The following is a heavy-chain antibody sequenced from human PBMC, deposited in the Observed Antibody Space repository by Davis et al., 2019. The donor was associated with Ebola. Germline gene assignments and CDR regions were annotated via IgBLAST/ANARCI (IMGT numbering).Heavy chain of an antibody. Sequence: GESLKISCAASGFTFAIYWMSWVRQAPGKGLEWVANIKQDGSEKYYVDSVKGRFTISRDNAKNSLYLQMNSLRAEDTAVYYCARRGYSALDWGQGTLVTVSS. V-gene: IGHV3-7*03. D-gene: IGHD5-12*01. J-gene: IGHJ4*02. CDR2: IKQDGSEK. CDR3: ARRGYSALD. CDR1: GFTFAIYW.